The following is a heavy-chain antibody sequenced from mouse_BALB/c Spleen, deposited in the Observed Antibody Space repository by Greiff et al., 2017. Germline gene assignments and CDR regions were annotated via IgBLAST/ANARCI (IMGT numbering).Heavy chain of an antibody. CDR3: ARLGVGAARAPMDY. CDR2: IDTSDSYT. V-gene: IGHV1-69*01. Sequence: QVQLQQPGAELVMPGASVKMSCKASGYTFTDYWMHWVKQRPGQGLEWIGAIDTSDSYTSYNQKFKGKATLTVDESSSTAYMQLSSLTSEDSAVYYCARLGVGAARAPMDYWGQGTSVTGSS. J-gene: IGHJ4*01. D-gene: IGHD3-1*01. CDR1: GYTFTDYW.